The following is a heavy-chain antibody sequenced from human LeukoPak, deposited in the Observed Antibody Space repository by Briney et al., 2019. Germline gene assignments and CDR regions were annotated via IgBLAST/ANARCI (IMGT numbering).Heavy chain of an antibody. J-gene: IGHJ4*02. CDR1: GFTVSTNC. Sequence: GGSLRLSCAASGFTVSTNCMTWVRQAPGKGLGWVPTIYSGGTTYYADSVMGRFTISRHNSRNTLYLQMNSLRAEDTAVYYCARVDTVMAYYFDLWGQGTLVTVSS. D-gene: IGHD5-18*01. CDR3: ARVDTVMAYYFDL. CDR2: IYSGGTT. V-gene: IGHV3-53*04.